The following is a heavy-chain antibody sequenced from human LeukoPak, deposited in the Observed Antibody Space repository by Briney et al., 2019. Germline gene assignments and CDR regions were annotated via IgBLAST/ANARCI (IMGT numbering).Heavy chain of an antibody. V-gene: IGHV1-69*01. CDR3: ARLDEYSSSSRYYGMDV. D-gene: IGHD6-6*01. J-gene: IGHJ6*02. CDR2: VIPIFGTA. CDR1: GGTFSSYG. Sequence: SVKVSCKASGGTFSSYGISWVRQAPGQGLEWMGGVIPIFGTANYAQKFQGRVTITADESTSTAYMELSSLRPEDTAVYYCARLDEYSSSSRYYGMDVWGQGTTVTVSS.